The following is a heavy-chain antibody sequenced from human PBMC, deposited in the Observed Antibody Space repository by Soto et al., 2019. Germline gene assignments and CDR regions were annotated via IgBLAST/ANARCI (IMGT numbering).Heavy chain of an antibody. CDR2: ISSAGGTT. D-gene: IGHD4-17*01. CDR3: AKDLDYGTGYYFDY. Sequence: GGSLRLSCAASGLTFSTYAMSWVRQAPGKGLEWVSAISSAGGTTFYADSVKGRFTISRDNSKNTLFLQVNSLGAEDTAVYYCAKDLDYGTGYYFDYWGQGTLVTVSS. V-gene: IGHV3-23*01. J-gene: IGHJ4*02. CDR1: GLTFSTYA.